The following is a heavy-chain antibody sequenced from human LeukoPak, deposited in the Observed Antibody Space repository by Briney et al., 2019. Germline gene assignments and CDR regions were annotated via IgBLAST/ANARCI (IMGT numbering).Heavy chain of an antibody. CDR3: ARGYRAVAGTPLIGLDY. V-gene: IGHV1-69*05. CDR2: IIPIFGTA. J-gene: IGHJ4*02. Sequence: GASVKVSCKASGYTFTSYGINWVRQAPGQGLEWMGRIIPIFGTANYAQKFQGRVTITTDESTSTAYMELSSLRSEDTAVYYCARGYRAVAGTPLIGLDYWGQGTLVTVSS. CDR1: GYTFTSYG. D-gene: IGHD6-19*01.